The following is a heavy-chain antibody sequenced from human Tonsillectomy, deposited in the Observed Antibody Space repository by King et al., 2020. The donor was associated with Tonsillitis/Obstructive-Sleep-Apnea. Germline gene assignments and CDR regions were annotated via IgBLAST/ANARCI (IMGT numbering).Heavy chain of an antibody. Sequence: VQLVESGGGLVKPGGSLRLSCAASGFTFSDYYMNWIRQAPGKGLEWVSYISTSSSYTNYADSVKGRFAISRDNAKNSLYLQMDSLRAEDTAVYYCARDGLHSGESSMRAFDIWGQGTMVTVSS. CDR2: ISTSSSYT. CDR3: ARDGLHSGESSMRAFDI. J-gene: IGHJ3*02. D-gene: IGHD3-16*01. V-gene: IGHV3-11*05. CDR1: GFTFSDYY.